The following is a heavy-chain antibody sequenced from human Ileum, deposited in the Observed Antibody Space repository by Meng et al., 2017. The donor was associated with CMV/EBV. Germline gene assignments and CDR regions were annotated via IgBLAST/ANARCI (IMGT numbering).Heavy chain of an antibody. CDR1: RYNFDIFG. CDR3: ARAGAEVTTHFDF. D-gene: IGHD2-21*02. Sequence: QAQLVQSVPYLQKPGASVKVSCKASRYNFDIFGMTWVRQAPGQGLEWVGGFTAKNGDTRYAQKFQGRVTVTTDTSTKTVYMEVRGLRSADSAVYYCARAGAEVTTHFDFWGQGTLVAVSS. V-gene: IGHV1-18*04. CDR2: FTAKNGDT. J-gene: IGHJ4*02.